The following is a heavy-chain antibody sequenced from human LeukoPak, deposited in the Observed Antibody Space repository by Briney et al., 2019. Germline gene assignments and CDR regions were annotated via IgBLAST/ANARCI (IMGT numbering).Heavy chain of an antibody. V-gene: IGHV4-59*01. D-gene: IGHD3-22*01. CDR1: GGSISSYY. CDR3: ASVEDYYDSSGYSHDAFDI. J-gene: IGHJ3*02. CDR2: IYYSGST. Sequence: SETLSLTCTVSGGSISSYYWGWIRQPPGKGLEWIGDIYYSGSTNYNPSLKSRVTISVDTSKNQFSLKLSSVTAADTAVYYCASVEDYYDSSGYSHDAFDIWGQGTIVTVSS.